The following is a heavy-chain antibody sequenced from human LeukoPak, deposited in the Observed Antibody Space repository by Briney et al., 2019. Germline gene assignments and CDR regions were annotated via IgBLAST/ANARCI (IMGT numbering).Heavy chain of an antibody. CDR1: GFTFDDYA. CDR3: AKAVDTAMATGYFDY. Sequence: GRSLRLSCAASGFTFDDYAMHWVRQAPGKGLEWVSGISWNSGSIGYADSVKGRFTISRDNAKNSLYLQMNSLRAEDTALYYCAKAVDTAMATGYFDYWGQGTLVTVSS. V-gene: IGHV3-9*01. CDR2: ISWNSGSI. D-gene: IGHD5-18*01. J-gene: IGHJ4*02.